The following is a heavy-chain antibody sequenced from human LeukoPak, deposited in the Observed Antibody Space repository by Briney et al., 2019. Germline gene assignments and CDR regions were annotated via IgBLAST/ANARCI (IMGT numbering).Heavy chain of an antibody. CDR2: IIVGSGST. V-gene: IGHV3-23*01. D-gene: IGHD6-13*01. CDR3: AKDHESIAAAVLLS. Sequence: PGGSLRFSCAASGFTFSSYGMSWVAQCPGKGLDGLSAIIVGSGSTYYAGSVKGRFTISRDNSKNTLYLQMNSLRAEDTAVYYCAKDHESIAAAVLLSWGQGTLVTVSS. J-gene: IGHJ5*02. CDR1: GFTFSSYG.